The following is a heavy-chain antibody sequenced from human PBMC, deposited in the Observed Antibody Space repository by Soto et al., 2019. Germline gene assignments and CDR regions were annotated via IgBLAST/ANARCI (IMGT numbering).Heavy chain of an antibody. CDR2: ISAYNGNT. CDR1: GYTFTSYG. D-gene: IGHD3-10*01. J-gene: IGHJ4*02. Sequence: QVQLVQSGAEVKKPGASVKVSCKASGYTFTSYGISWVRQAPGQGLEWMGWISAYNGNTNYAQKLQGRFTVTTDTSIKSVYMELRGLRSDDAAMYEYARDGPSSVCYLGGSNYWGQGTLVTVSS. V-gene: IGHV1-18*04. CDR3: ARDGPSSVCYLGGSNY.